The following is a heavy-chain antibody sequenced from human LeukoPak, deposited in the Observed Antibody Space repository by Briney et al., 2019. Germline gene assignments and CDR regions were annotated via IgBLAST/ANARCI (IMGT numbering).Heavy chain of an antibody. Sequence: GGSLRLSCAASGFTFSSYWMHWVRQAPGKGLVWVSRINSDGSSTSYADSVKGRFTISRDNAKNTLYLQMNSLRAEDTAVYYCARDRGVEMATITTPYYYYYMDVWGKGTTVTVSS. D-gene: IGHD5-24*01. CDR3: ARDRGVEMATITTPYYYYYMDV. V-gene: IGHV3-74*01. CDR2: INSDGSST. J-gene: IGHJ6*03. CDR1: GFTFSSYW.